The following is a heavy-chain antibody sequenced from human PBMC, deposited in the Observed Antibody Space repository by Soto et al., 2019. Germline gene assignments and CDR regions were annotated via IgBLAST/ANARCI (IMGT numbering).Heavy chain of an antibody. J-gene: IGHJ6*02. CDR3: ARGLKGQRPHYYYYYYGMDV. CDR2: INHSGST. D-gene: IGHD6-25*01. V-gene: IGHV4-34*01. Sequence: SETLSLTCAVYGGSFSGYYWSWIRQPPGKGLEWIGEINHSGSTNYNPSLKSRVTISVDTSKNQFSLKLSSVTAADTAVYYCARGLKGQRPHYYYYYYGMDVWGQGTTVTVSS. CDR1: GGSFSGYY.